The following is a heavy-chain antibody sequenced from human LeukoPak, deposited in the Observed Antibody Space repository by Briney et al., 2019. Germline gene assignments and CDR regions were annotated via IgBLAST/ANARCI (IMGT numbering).Heavy chain of an antibody. CDR3: AITPHSSSPNWFDP. CDR1: GASISSRSYY. J-gene: IGHJ5*02. Sequence: KPSETLSLTCTVSGASISSRSYYWGWIRQPPGKGLEWIGSIYYSGSTYYNPSLKSRVTISVDTSKNQFSLKLRSVTAADTAVYYCAITPHSSSPNWFDPWGQGTLVTVSS. V-gene: IGHV4-39*01. D-gene: IGHD6-13*01. CDR2: IYYSGST.